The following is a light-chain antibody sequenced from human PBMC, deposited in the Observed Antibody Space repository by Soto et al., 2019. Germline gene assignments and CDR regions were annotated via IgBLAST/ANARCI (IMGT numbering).Light chain of an antibody. CDR1: SSNIGPTYD. CDR3: QSYDSSLSGYV. V-gene: IGLV1-40*01. J-gene: IGLJ1*01. Sequence: QSVLTQPPSGSGAPGQRVTISCTGSSSNIGPTYDVHWYQQRPGTAPKLLIYANTNRPSGVPDRFSGSKSGTSASLAITGLQAEDESDYFCQSYDSSLSGYVFGTGTKLTVL. CDR2: ANT.